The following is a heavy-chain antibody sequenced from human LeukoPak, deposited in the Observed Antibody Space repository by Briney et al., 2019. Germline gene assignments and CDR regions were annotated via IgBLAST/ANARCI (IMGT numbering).Heavy chain of an antibody. D-gene: IGHD6-6*01. CDR2: ICWNSGSI. V-gene: IGHV3-9*01. Sequence: QTGGSLRLSCAASGFNFDDYAVHWVRQAPGKGLEWVSGICWNSGSIGYADSVKGRFTISRDNAKNSLYLQMNSLRAEDTALYYCAKDLGLARSIADYWGQGTLVTVSS. J-gene: IGHJ4*02. CDR3: AKDLGLARSIADY. CDR1: GFNFDDYA.